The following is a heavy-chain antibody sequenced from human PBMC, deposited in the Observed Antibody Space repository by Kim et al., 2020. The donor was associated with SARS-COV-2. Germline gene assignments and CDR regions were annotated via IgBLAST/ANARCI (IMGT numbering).Heavy chain of an antibody. J-gene: IGHJ4*02. CDR3: ARDVWGSSSF. Sequence: GGSLRLSCAASGFSVSNYWMTWVRQAPGKGLEWVSVIYSGGSTYYADSVKGRFTISRDNSKNTLYLQMNSLRAEDTAVYYCARDVWGSSSFWGQGTLVTVSS. D-gene: IGHD6-13*01. CDR1: GFSVSNYW. V-gene: IGHV3-66*01. CDR2: IYSGGST.